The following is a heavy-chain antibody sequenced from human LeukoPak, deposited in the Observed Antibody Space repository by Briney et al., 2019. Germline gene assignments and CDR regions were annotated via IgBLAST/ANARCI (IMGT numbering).Heavy chain of an antibody. Sequence: GRSLRLSCAASGFTFSRYGMHWVRQAPGEGLEWVAVLSYSGTNKYYADSVKGRFTISRDTSKNTVYLQMNSLRAEDTAVYHCARDRNRDGYNFLDWYFDLWGRGTLVTVSS. V-gene: IGHV3-30*03. CDR3: ARDRNRDGYNFLDWYFDL. CDR2: LSYSGTNK. J-gene: IGHJ2*01. CDR1: GFTFSRYG. D-gene: IGHD5-24*01.